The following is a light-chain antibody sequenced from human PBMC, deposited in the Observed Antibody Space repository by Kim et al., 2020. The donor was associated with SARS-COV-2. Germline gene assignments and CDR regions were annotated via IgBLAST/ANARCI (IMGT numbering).Light chain of an antibody. CDR1: SSNIGSNY. V-gene: IGLV1-47*01. Sequence: ELTQPPSASGTPGQRVAISCSGSSSNIGSNYVYWYQQLPGTAPKLLIYRNNQRPSGVPDRFSGSKSGTSASLAISGLRSEDEADYYCAAWDDSLSGLVFGGGTQLTV. J-gene: IGLJ2*01. CDR2: RNN. CDR3: AAWDDSLSGLV.